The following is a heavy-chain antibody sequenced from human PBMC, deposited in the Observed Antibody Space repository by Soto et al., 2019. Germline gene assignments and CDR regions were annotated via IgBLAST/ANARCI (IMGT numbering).Heavy chain of an antibody. D-gene: IGHD3-10*01. J-gene: IGHJ4*02. CDR2: FELENGET. CDR1: GYTLTELS. CDR3: EREVRRSNQFDH. V-gene: IGHV1-24*01. Sequence: ASVKVSCKVSGYTLTELSIHWVRQAPGEGLEWMGGFELENGETIYAQRFQGRVTMTEESSADTPYMELSSLRSEDTAVYYSEREVRRSNQFDHWGQGTMVTVSS.